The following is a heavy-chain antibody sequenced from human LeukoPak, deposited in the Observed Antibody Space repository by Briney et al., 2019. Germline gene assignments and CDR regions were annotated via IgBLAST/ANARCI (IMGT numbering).Heavy chain of an antibody. CDR3: AKKGPHIVAVTSDWFDP. D-gene: IGHD2-21*02. V-gene: IGHV3-23*01. CDR1: GFTFSSYA. Sequence: PGGSLRLSCAASGFTFSSYAMSWVRQAPGKGLEWVSAISGSGGSTYYADSVKGRFTISRDNSKNTLYLQMNSLRAEDTAVYYCAKKGPHIVAVTSDWFDPWGQGTLVTVSS. CDR2: ISGSGGST. J-gene: IGHJ5*02.